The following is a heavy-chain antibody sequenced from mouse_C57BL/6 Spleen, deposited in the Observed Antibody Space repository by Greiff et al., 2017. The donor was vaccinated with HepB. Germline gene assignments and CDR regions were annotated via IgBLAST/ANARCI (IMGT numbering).Heavy chain of an antibody. CDR1: GYTFTSYW. CDR3: ARSWAGTWFAY. Sequence: QVQLKQSGAELVMPGASVKLSCKASGYTFTSYWMHWVKQRPGQGLEWIGEIDPSDSYTNYNQKFKGKSTLTVDKSSSTAYMQLSSLTSEDSAVYYCARSWAGTWFAYWGQGTLVTVSA. V-gene: IGHV1-69*01. J-gene: IGHJ3*01. CDR2: IDPSDSYT. D-gene: IGHD3-3*01.